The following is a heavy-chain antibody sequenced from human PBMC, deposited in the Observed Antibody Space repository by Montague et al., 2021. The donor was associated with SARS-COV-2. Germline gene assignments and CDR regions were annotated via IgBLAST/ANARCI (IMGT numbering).Heavy chain of an antibody. Sequence: SETLSLTCAVSGGSMRSFYWSWVRQSAGKGLEWIGRIYTSGATXXXPSXXXRVTMSLDTSRNQFSLKLSSVTAADTAIYYCAGHLAISGPADVSDYWGQGTLVTVSS. D-gene: IGHD2-2*01. J-gene: IGHJ4*02. CDR2: IYTSGAT. CDR3: AGHLAISGPADVSDY. CDR1: GGSMRSFY. V-gene: IGHV4-4*07.